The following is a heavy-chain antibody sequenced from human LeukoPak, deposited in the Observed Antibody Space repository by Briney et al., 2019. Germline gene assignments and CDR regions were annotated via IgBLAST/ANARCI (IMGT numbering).Heavy chain of an antibody. CDR3: ARGLRVGNTGYYFDS. CDR2: IYYSGST. Sequence: SQTLSLTCTVSGGSISSGSYYWSWIRQPPGKGLEWIGYIYYSGSTNYNPSLKSRVTISVDTSKNQFSLKLSSVTAADTAVYYCARGLRVGNTGYYFDSWGQGTLVTVSS. J-gene: IGHJ4*02. CDR1: GGSISSGSYY. D-gene: IGHD1-26*01. V-gene: IGHV4-61*01.